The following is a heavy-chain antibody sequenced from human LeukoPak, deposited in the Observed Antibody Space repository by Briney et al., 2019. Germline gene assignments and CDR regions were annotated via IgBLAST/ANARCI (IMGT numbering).Heavy chain of an antibody. CDR3: ATAYDSSGYPFDY. Sequence: ASVKVSCKASGYTFTSYGISWVRQAPGQGLEWMGWISAYNGNTNYAQKLQGRVTMTTDTSTSTAYVELRSLRSDDTAVYYCATAYDSSGYPFDYWGQGTLVTVSS. CDR1: GYTFTSYG. J-gene: IGHJ4*02. D-gene: IGHD3-22*01. V-gene: IGHV1-18*01. CDR2: ISAYNGNT.